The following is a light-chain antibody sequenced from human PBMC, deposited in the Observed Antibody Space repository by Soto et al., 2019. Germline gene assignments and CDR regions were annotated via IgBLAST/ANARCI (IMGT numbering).Light chain of an antibody. CDR1: QSVSSY. J-gene: IGKJ4*01. V-gene: IGKV3-11*01. Sequence: EIVLTQSPATLSLSPGERATLSCRASQSVSSYLVWYQQKPGQVPRLLIYDASNRATGIPARFGGSGSGTDFTLTISGLEPEDSAVYYCQQRSDWPSTFGGGTKVDIK. CDR2: DAS. CDR3: QQRSDWPST.